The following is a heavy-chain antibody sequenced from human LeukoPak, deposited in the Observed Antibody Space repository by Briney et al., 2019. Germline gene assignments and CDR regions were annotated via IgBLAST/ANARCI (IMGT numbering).Heavy chain of an antibody. D-gene: IGHD6-19*01. CDR1: GGSISSSSYY. Sequence: SETLSLTCIISGGSISSSSYYWGWIRQPPGKGLEWIGSMYYSGSTYYNPSLKGRVTIAIDTPKNQFSLKVSSVTAADTAVYYCVTGIAVAGDIKYYAMDVWGQGTTVTVSS. V-gene: IGHV4-39*01. CDR3: VTGIAVAGDIKYYAMDV. CDR2: MYYSGST. J-gene: IGHJ6*02.